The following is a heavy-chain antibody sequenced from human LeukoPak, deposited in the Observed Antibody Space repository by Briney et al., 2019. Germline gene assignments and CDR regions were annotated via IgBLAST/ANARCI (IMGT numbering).Heavy chain of an antibody. V-gene: IGHV4-61*05. CDR3: VRRKIVWKYRGTHHSNWFDP. D-gene: IGHD1-26*01. Sequence: PSETLSLTCTVSGGSISSSSYYWGWIRQPPGKGLEWIGYIYYSGSTNYNPSLTSRVTISVDTSKNQFSLKLSSVTAADTAVYYCVRRKIVWKYRGTHHSNWFDPWGQGTLVTVSS. CDR1: GGSISSSSYY. CDR2: IYYSGST. J-gene: IGHJ5*02.